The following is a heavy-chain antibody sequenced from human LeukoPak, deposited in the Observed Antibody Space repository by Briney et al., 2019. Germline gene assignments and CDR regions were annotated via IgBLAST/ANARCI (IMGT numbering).Heavy chain of an antibody. CDR1: GFTFSTYW. J-gene: IGHJ4*02. V-gene: IGHV4-59*12. D-gene: IGHD1-7*01. CDR2: IYYRGNT. CDR3: ARIYGNFQNYYDY. Sequence: PGGSLRLSCAASGFTFSTYWMTWVRQVPGKGLEWVGHIYYRGNTFYNPTLKSRVTISVDMSENQFSLKLRSVTAADTAVYFCARIYGNFQNYYDYWGQGTLVTVSS.